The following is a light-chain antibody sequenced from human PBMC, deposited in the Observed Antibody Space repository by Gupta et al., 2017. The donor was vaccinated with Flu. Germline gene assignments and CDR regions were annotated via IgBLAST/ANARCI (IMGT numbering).Light chain of an antibody. CDR3: RQELDTPLT. Sequence: PGEPASSECSSSQSRLHKNGDTYLDGYVQQKGQSPQSLIYLGVNRASGGPGRMRSSGSGTEFTTHISSVQDEDVGVEYCRQELDTPLTFGGGTKVDIE. V-gene: IGKV2-28*01. J-gene: IGKJ4*01. CDR1: QSRLHKNGDTY. CDR2: LGV.